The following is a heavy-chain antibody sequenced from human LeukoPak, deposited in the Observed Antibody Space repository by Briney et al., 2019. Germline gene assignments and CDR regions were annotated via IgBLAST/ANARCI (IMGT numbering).Heavy chain of an antibody. D-gene: IGHD3-22*01. CDR2: INPSGGST. J-gene: IGHJ5*02. CDR3: ARVMIVVRTPGWFDP. V-gene: IGHV1-46*01. Sequence: ASVKVSCKASGYTFTSYYMHWVRQAPGQGLEWMGIINPSGGSTSYAQKFQGRVTMTRDTSTSTVYMELSSLRSEDTAVYYCARVMIVVRTPGWFDPWGQGTLVAVSS. CDR1: GYTFTSYY.